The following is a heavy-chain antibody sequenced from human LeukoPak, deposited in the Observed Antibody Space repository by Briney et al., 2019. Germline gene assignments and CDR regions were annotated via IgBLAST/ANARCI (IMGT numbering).Heavy chain of an antibody. CDR3: ARSPYYDSSGYAKTFIAPGSYYFDY. CDR1: GGSFSGYY. D-gene: IGHD3-22*01. V-gene: IGHV4-34*01. CDR2: INHSGST. J-gene: IGHJ4*02. Sequence: SETLSLTCAVYGGSFSGYYWSWIRQPPGKGLEWIGKINHSGSTNYNPSLKSRVTISVDTSKNQFSLKLSSVTAADTAVYYCARSPYYDSSGYAKTFIAPGSYYFDYWGQGTLVTVSS.